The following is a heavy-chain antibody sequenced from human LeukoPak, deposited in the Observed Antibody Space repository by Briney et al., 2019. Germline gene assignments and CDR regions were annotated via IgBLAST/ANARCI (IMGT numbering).Heavy chain of an antibody. CDR3: ARTPSAATRYYYYYGMDV. D-gene: IGHD2-15*01. J-gene: IGHJ6*04. V-gene: IGHV4-34*01. Sequence: SETLSLTCAVYGGSFSGYYWSWIRQPPGKGLEWIGEINHSGSTNYNPSLKSRVTISVDTSKNQFSLKLSSVTAADTAVYYCARTPSAATRYYYYYGMDVWGKGTTVTVFS. CDR1: GGSFSGYY. CDR2: INHSGST.